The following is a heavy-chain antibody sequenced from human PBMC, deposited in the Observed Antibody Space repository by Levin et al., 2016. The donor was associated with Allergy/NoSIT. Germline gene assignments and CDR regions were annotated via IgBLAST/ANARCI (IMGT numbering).Heavy chain of an antibody. CDR3: ARDPSRGSYKNYYYYYGMDV. D-gene: IGHD1-26*01. Sequence: GGSLRLSCVASGFIFSNYEMNWVRQAPGKGLEWVSHIGGSVGTIYYADSVKGRFTISRDNAKNSLYLQMDSLRAEDTALYYCARDPSRGSYKNYYYYYGMDVWGQGTTVTVSS. CDR1: GFIFSNYE. J-gene: IGHJ6*02. CDR2: IGGSVGTI. V-gene: IGHV3-48*03.